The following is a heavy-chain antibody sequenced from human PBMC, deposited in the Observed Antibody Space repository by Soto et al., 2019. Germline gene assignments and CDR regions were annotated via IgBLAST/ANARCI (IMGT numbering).Heavy chain of an antibody. J-gene: IGHJ4*02. CDR1: GYTFTSYD. CDR2: INPNTGGT. Sequence: ASVKVSCKASGYTFTSYDINWVRQAPGQGLEWMGWINPNTGGTNYAQRFQGRVTMTRDTSISTAYMELSRLRSDDTAVYYCARGLYLGLDYWGQGTLVTVSS. D-gene: IGHD2-8*01. CDR3: ARGLYLGLDY. V-gene: IGHV1-2*02.